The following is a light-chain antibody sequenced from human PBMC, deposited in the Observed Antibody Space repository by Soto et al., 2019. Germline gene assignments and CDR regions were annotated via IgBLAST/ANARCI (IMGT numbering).Light chain of an antibody. Sequence: EIVMTQSPATLSVSPGERATLSCRASQSVNSNLAWYQQKRGQTPRLLIYAGSTRATGIPARFSGSGSGTEFTLTISSLQSEDFAVYYCQQYNNWPRTFGQGTKVEIK. CDR1: QSVNSN. V-gene: IGKV3-15*01. CDR2: AGS. CDR3: QQYNNWPRT. J-gene: IGKJ1*01.